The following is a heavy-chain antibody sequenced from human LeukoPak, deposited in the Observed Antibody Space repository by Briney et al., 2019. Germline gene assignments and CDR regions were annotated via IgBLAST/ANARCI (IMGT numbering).Heavy chain of an antibody. J-gene: IGHJ6*04. V-gene: IGHV1-69*13. CDR2: IIPIFGTA. Sequence: ASVKVSCKASGGTFSSYAISWVRQAPGQGLEWMGGIIPIFGTANYAQKFQDRVTITADESTSTAYMELSSLRSEDTAVYYCARGPYSSSWYGNYYYGMDVWGKGTTVTVSS. D-gene: IGHD6-13*01. CDR3: ARGPYSSSWYGNYYYGMDV. CDR1: GGTFSSYA.